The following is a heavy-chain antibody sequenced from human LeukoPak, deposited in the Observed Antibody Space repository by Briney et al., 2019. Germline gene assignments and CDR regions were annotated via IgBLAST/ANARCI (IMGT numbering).Heavy chain of an antibody. Sequence: GGSLRLSCAASGFTFSSYSMNWVRQAPEKGLEWVSSISSSSSYIYYADSVKGRFTISRDNAKNSLYLQMNSLRAEDTAVYYCARVRCSSNSCFPDYWGQGTLVTVSS. D-gene: IGHD2-2*01. J-gene: IGHJ4*02. CDR2: ISSSSSYI. CDR3: ARVRCSSNSCFPDY. CDR1: GFTFSSYS. V-gene: IGHV3-21*01.